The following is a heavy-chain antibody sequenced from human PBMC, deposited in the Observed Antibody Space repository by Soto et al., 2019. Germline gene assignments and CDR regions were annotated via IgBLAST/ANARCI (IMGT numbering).Heavy chain of an antibody. CDR1: GGTFSSYA. CDR3: ARGVVVPAATTGWYFDL. CDR2: IIPIFGTA. J-gene: IGHJ2*01. Sequence: QVQLVQSGAEVKKPGSSVKVSCKASGGTFSSYAISWVRQAPGQGLEWMGGIIPIFGTANYAQKFQGRVTITADESTSTAYMELSRLRSEDTAVYYCARGVVVPAATTGWYFDLWGRGTLVTVSS. D-gene: IGHD2-2*01. V-gene: IGHV1-69*01.